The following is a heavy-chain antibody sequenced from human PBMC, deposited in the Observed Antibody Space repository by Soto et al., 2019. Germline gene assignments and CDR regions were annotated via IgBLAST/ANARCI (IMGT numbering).Heavy chain of an antibody. CDR3: ARQTTQYYALEDYYHYKAMDI. Sequence: SETLSLTCSLSGVSITNTTFYWVWVRKSPGKGLDWLRSIYYNGRTYYNPSLESRVTMSLDKSKNQFSLRVSSVTAADTATYFCARQTTQYYALEDYYHYKAMDIWRQGTTATVSS. V-gene: IGHV4-39*01. D-gene: IGHD2-2*01. CDR2: IYYNGRT. CDR1: GVSITNTTFY. J-gene: IGHJ6*02.